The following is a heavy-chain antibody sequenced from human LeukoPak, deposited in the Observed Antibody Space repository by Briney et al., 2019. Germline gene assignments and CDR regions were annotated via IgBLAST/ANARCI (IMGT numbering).Heavy chain of an antibody. Sequence: GGSLRLSCAASGFTFSSYSMNWVRQAPGKGLEWVSSISSSSSYIYYADPVKGRFTISRDNAKNSLYLQMNSLRAEDTAVYYCARGAGYCSSTSCRYGMDVWGQGTTVTVSS. CDR3: ARGAGYCSSTSCRYGMDV. D-gene: IGHD2-2*01. CDR1: GFTFSSYS. V-gene: IGHV3-21*01. CDR2: ISSSSSYI. J-gene: IGHJ6*02.